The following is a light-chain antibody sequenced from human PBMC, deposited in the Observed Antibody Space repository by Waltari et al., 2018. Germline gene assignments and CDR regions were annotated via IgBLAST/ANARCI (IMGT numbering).Light chain of an antibody. CDR3: SSYTSSSTLV. CDR1: SSAVGRYNL. J-gene: IGLJ3*02. V-gene: IGLV2-23*01. CDR2: EAS. Sequence: QSALTQPASVSGSPGQSITISCTGTSSAVGRYNLVSWYQQHPGKATKLMIYEASKRPSGVSNRFSGSKSGNTASLTISGLQAEDEADYYCSSYTSSSTLVFGGGTKLTVL.